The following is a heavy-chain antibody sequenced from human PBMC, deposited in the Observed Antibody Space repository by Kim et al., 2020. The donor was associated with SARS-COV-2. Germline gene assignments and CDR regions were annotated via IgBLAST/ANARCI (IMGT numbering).Heavy chain of an antibody. CDR1: GFTFSSYS. CDR2: ISSSSSYI. Sequence: GGSLRLSCAASGFTFSSYSMNWVRQAPGKGLEWVSSISSSSSYIYYADSVKGRFTISRDNAKNSLYLQMNSLRAEDTAVYYCARDCYDFWSGYYTATYYYYGMDVWGQGTTVTVSS. V-gene: IGHV3-21*01. D-gene: IGHD3-3*01. CDR3: ARDCYDFWSGYYTATYYYYGMDV. J-gene: IGHJ6*02.